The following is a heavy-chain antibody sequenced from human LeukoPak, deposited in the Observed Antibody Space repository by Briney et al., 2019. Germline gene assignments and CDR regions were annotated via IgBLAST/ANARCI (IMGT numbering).Heavy chain of an antibody. CDR3: ARNPSGYYGRYFDY. V-gene: IGHV4-59*01. J-gene: IGHJ4*02. D-gene: IGHD2-15*01. CDR1: GGSISSYY. Sequence: SETLSLTCTVSGGSISSYYWSWIRQPPGKGLEWIGDINYSGSTNYNPSLKSRVTISVDTSKNRFSLKMSSVTAADTAVYYCARNPSGYYGRYFDYWGQGTLVTVSS. CDR2: INYSGST.